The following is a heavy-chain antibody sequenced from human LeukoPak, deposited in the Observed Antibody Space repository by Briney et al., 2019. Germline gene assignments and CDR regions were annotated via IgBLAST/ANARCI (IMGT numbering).Heavy chain of an antibody. J-gene: IGHJ6*03. CDR3: AREGFHYYYMDV. CDR1: GFTFSDYY. CDR2: ISSSSETI. D-gene: IGHD2-21*01. Sequence: PGGSLRLSCTASGFTFSDYYMSWVRQAPGKGLEWVSYISSSSETIYYADSVKGRFTISRDRAKNSLSLHMNSLRVEDTAVYYCAREGFHYYYMDVWGKGTTVTVS. V-gene: IGHV3-11*04.